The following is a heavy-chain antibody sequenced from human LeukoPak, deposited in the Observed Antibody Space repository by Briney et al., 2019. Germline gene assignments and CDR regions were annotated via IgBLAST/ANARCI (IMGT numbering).Heavy chain of an antibody. CDR2: IIPILGIA. D-gene: IGHD2-2*01. CDR1: GGTLSSYA. J-gene: IGHJ4*02. CDR3: ARAPSRSSSTSSLSY. V-gene: IGHV1-69*04. Sequence: SVKVSCKASGGTLSSYAISWVRQAPGQGLEWMGRIIPILGIANYAQKFQGRVTITADKSTSTAYMELSSLRSEDTAVYYCARAPSRSSSTSSLSYWGQGTLVTVSS.